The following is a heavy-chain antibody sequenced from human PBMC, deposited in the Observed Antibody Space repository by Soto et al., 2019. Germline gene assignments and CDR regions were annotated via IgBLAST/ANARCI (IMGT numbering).Heavy chain of an antibody. Sequence: SETLSLTCTVSGGSISSYYWSWIRQPPGKGLEWIGYIYYSGSTNYNPSLKSRVTISVDTSKNQFSLKLSSVTAADTAVYYCAGSSLGYCSSTSCYAGPGAFDIWGQGTMVTVSS. D-gene: IGHD2-2*01. J-gene: IGHJ3*02. CDR1: GGSISSYY. CDR3: AGSSLGYCSSTSCYAGPGAFDI. V-gene: IGHV4-59*01. CDR2: IYYSGST.